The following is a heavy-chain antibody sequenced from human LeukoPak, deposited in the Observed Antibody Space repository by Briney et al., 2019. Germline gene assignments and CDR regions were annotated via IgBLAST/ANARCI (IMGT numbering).Heavy chain of an antibody. J-gene: IGHJ4*02. CDR3: ASTGSGSYNYFHY. V-gene: IGHV5-51*01. CDR1: GYSFSSFW. CDR2: IYPGDSDT. Sequence: GESLKISCKGSGYSFSSFWIGWVRQMPGKGLEWMGIIYPGDSDTRYSPSFQGQVTISADKSITTAYLQWSSLKASDTAMYYCASTGSGSYNYFHYWGQGTLVTVSS. D-gene: IGHD1-26*01.